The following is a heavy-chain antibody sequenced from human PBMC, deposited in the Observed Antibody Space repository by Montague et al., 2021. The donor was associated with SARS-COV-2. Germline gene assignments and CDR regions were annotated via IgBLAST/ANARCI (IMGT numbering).Heavy chain of an antibody. Sequence: SETLSLTCAVYVGSFSSYYWCWIRQPPRQGLEWIGEVNHTGSTKYNPSLKSRDTISVDTSKNQFSLKLSSVSAADTAVYCCARADYGGNRYWYFDLWGHGTLVTVSS. D-gene: IGHD4-23*01. CDR1: VGSFSSYY. CDR3: ARADYGGNRYWYFDL. J-gene: IGHJ2*01. V-gene: IGHV4-34*01. CDR2: VNHTGST.